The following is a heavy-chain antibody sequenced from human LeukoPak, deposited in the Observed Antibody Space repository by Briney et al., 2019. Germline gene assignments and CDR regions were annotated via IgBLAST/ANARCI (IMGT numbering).Heavy chain of an antibody. V-gene: IGHV4-30-4*08. CDR1: GGSIRSGDYF. Sequence: PSETLSLTCTVSGGSIRSGDYFWSWIRQPPGKGLEWIRYIYYSGTTYYNPSLKIRVTISVDTSKNQFSLKLHSVTAADTAVYYCARDRAYSGYDYTSDYWGQGTLVTVSS. J-gene: IGHJ4*02. CDR3: ARDRAYSGYDYTSDY. D-gene: IGHD5-12*01. CDR2: IYYSGTT.